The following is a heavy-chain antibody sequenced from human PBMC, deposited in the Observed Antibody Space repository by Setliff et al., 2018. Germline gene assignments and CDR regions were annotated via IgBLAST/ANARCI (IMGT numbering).Heavy chain of an antibody. Sequence: KTSETLSLTCTVSGYSISSGHYWGWIRQPPGKGLEWIGYISYSGSFYYNASLKSRASISVDTSNNQFSLKLNSVTAADTAVCDGARLADRHTRDCWGQGTLVTVSS. CDR1: GYSISSGHY. CDR2: ISYSGSF. CDR3: ARLADRHTRDC. V-gene: IGHV4-38-2*02. D-gene: IGHD2-2*01. J-gene: IGHJ4*02.